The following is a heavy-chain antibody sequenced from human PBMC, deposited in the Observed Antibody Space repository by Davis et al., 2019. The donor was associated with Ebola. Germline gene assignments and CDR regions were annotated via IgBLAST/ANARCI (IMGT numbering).Heavy chain of an antibody. D-gene: IGHD3-22*01. Sequence: PGGSLRLSCAASGFTFSTYWMHWVRQAPGKGLVWVSRINSDESVTRYADSVKGRFTISRDNAKNSLYLQMNSLRDEDTAVYYCANRDSSGYPYYFDYWGQGTLVTVSS. V-gene: IGHV3-74*01. CDR1: GFTFSTYW. J-gene: IGHJ4*02. CDR3: ANRDSSGYPYYFDY. CDR2: INSDESVT.